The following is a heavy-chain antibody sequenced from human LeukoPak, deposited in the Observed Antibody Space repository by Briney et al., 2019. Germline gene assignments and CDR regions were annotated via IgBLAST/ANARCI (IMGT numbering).Heavy chain of an antibody. CDR3: ARGKKIIARPNYFFFMDV. CDR2: ISPNGDDS. CDR1: EHTFSGYY. V-gene: IGHV1-2*02. J-gene: IGHJ6*03. Sequence: ASVKVSCKASEHTFSGYYIQWVRQAPGQGLEWLGWISPNGDDSDYAQKFQGRVTMTRDTSISTAYMELRTLRSDDTAVYYGARGKKIIARPNYFFFMDVWGKGTTVTVSS. D-gene: IGHD6-6*01.